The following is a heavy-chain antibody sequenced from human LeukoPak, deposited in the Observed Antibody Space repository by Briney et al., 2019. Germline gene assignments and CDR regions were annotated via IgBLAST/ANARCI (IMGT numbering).Heavy chain of an antibody. J-gene: IGHJ4*02. Sequence: GGSLRLSCAASGFTFSSYSMNWVRQAPGKGLEWVSYISSSSSTIYYADSVKGRFTISRDNAKNSLYLQMNSLRAEDTAVYYCAKDQGAMVHNFDYWGQGTLVTVSS. D-gene: IGHD5-18*01. CDR1: GFTFSSYS. V-gene: IGHV3-48*01. CDR2: ISSSSSTI. CDR3: AKDQGAMVHNFDY.